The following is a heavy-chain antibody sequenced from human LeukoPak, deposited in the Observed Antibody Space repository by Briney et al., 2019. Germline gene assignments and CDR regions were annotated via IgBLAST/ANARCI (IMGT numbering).Heavy chain of an antibody. V-gene: IGHV3-15*01. CDR3: TTDFGGYYALDY. CDR2: IKSKTDGGTT. CDR1: GFTFSNAW. J-gene: IGHJ4*02. Sequence: NPGGSLRLSCAASGFTFSNAWMSWVRQALGKGLEWVGRIKSKTDGGTTDYAAPVKGRFTISRDDSKNTLYLQMNSLKTEDTAVYYCTTDFGGYYALDYWGQGTLVTVSS. D-gene: IGHD3-22*01.